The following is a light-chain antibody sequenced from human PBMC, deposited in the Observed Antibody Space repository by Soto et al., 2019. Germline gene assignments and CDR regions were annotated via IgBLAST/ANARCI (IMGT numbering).Light chain of an antibody. CDR1: QSVSSN. Sequence: EIVMTQSPATLSVSPGERATLSCRASQSVSSNLAWDQQKPGQAPRLHIYGASTRATGIPARFSGSGSGTELTITISSLQSEDFAVYYCQQYNNWPPWTFGQGTKVEIK. J-gene: IGKJ1*01. CDR3: QQYNNWPPWT. CDR2: GAS. V-gene: IGKV3-15*01.